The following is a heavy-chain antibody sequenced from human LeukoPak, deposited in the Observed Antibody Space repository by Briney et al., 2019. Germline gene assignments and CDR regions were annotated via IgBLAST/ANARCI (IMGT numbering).Heavy chain of an antibody. CDR3: ARGSGSYAVAYNNYGMDV. J-gene: IGHJ6*02. CDR1: GFTFSNYA. CDR2: ISFDGSNK. D-gene: IGHD1-26*01. Sequence: AGSLRLSCAASGFTFSNYAFHWVRQPPGKGLEWVAVISFDGSNKYYADSVMGRFTVSRDNSKNTLYRQMNSLRAEDTAVYYCARGSGSYAVAYNNYGMDVWGQGTTVTVSS. V-gene: IGHV3-30-3*01.